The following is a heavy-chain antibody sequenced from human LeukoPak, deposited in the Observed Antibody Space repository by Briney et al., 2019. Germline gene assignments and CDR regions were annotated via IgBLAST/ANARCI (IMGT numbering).Heavy chain of an antibody. J-gene: IGHJ4*02. V-gene: IGHV3-21*01. Sequence: PGGSLRLSCAASGFTFSSYSMNWVRQAPGKGLEWVSSISSSSSYIYYADSVKGRFTISGDNAKNSLYLQMNSLRAEDTAVYYCARDLTYYDILTGYYTSHYFDYWGQGTLVTVSS. CDR1: GFTFSSYS. CDR2: ISSSSSYI. CDR3: ARDLTYYDILTGYYTSHYFDY. D-gene: IGHD3-9*01.